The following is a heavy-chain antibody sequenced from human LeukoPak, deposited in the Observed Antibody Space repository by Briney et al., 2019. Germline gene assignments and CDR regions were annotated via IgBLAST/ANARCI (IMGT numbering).Heavy chain of an antibody. V-gene: IGHV1-46*01. CDR2: INPSGGST. J-gene: IGHJ4*02. D-gene: IGHD3-10*01. CDR3: ARALWFGELLGY. Sequence: ASVKVSCKASGGTFSSYAISWVRQAPGQGLEWMGIINPSGGSTSYAQKFQGRVTMTRDMSTSTVYMELSSLRSEDTAVYYCARALWFGELLGYWGQGTLVTVSS. CDR1: GGTFSSYA.